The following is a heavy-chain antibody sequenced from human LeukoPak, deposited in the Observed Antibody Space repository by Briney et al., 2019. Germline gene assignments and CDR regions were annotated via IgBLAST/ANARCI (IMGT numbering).Heavy chain of an antibody. Sequence: GGSLRLSCAASGFTFSSYGMHWVRQAPGKGLEWVAVISYDGSNKYYADSVKGRFTISRDNSKNSLYLQMNSLRAEDTALYYCAKDRVVSYGSGSYYNEFDYWGQGTLVTVSS. CDR3: AKDRVVSYGSGSYYNEFDY. CDR1: GFTFSSYG. CDR2: ISYDGSNK. J-gene: IGHJ4*02. D-gene: IGHD3-10*01. V-gene: IGHV3-30*18.